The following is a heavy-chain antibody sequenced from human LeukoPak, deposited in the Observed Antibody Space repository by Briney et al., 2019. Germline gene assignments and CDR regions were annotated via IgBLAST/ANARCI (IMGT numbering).Heavy chain of an antibody. D-gene: IGHD3-10*01. CDR3: ARVRYYYGSLEFDY. V-gene: IGHV4-59*01. Sequence: PSETLSLTCTVSGGSISSYYWSWIRQPPGKGLEWIGYIYYSGSTNYNPSLKSRVTISVDTSKNQFSLKLSSVTAADTAVYYCARVRYYYGSLEFDYWGQGTLVTVSS. CDR1: GGSISSYY. J-gene: IGHJ4*02. CDR2: IYYSGST.